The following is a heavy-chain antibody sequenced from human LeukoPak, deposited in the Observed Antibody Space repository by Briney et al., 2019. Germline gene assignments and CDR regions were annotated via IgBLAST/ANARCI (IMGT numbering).Heavy chain of an antibody. D-gene: IGHD5-24*01. V-gene: IGHV3-9*01. Sequence: GGSLRLSCAASGFTFEDYAMHWVRQAPGKGLGWVSGISWNSGSIGYADSVKGRFTISRDNAKNSLYLQMNSLRAEDTALYYCAKDISRDGYNYAFDIWGQGTMVTVSS. CDR1: GFTFEDYA. J-gene: IGHJ3*02. CDR2: ISWNSGSI. CDR3: AKDISRDGYNYAFDI.